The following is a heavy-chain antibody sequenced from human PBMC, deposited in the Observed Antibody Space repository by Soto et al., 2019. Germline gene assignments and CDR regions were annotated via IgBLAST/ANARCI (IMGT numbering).Heavy chain of an antibody. D-gene: IGHD5-12*01. Sequence: SSETLPLPCPVSASSIISGGYYWSWIRQHPGKGLESVWYLCNNGTPYYSPFLKRRVTSSLDTAKNQLSMNLRSDTAADKAVYFCARGVRGNSGYDPPDYLCQGTLVTVSS. CDR1: ASSIISGGYY. J-gene: IGHJ4*02. CDR2: LCNNGTP. V-gene: IGHV4-31*03. CDR3: ARGVRGNSGYDPPDY.